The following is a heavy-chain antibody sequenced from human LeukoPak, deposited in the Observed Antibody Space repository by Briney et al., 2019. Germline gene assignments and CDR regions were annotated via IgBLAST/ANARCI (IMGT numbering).Heavy chain of an antibody. J-gene: IGHJ3*02. V-gene: IGHV3-30-3*01. Sequence: GRSLRLSCAASGFTFSSYAMHWVRQAPGKGLEWVAVISYDGSNKYYADSVKGRFTISRDNSKNTLYLQMNSLRAEDTAVYYCARPRGSYYYDAFDIWGHGTMVTVSS. D-gene: IGHD1-26*01. CDR3: ARPRGSYYYDAFDI. CDR2: ISYDGSNK. CDR1: GFTFSSYA.